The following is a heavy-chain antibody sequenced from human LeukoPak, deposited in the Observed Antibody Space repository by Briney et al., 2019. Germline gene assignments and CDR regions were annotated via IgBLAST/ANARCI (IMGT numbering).Heavy chain of an antibody. CDR1: GGSISSYY. J-gene: IGHJ5*02. CDR2: IYYSGST. CDR3: ARDGMVRGIGWFDP. V-gene: IGHV4-59*12. D-gene: IGHD3-10*01. Sequence: PSETLSLTCTVSGGSISSYYWSWIRQPPGKGLEWIGYIYYSGSTNYNPSLKSRVTISVDTSKNQFSLKLSSVTAADTAVYYCARDGMVRGIGWFDPWGQGTLVTVSS.